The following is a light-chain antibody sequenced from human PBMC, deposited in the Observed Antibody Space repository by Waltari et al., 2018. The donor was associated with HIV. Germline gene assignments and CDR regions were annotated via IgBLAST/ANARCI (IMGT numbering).Light chain of an antibody. V-gene: IGLV2-23*02. CDR2: VVN. CDR3: CSYATRSTPAL. J-gene: IGLJ7*01. Sequence: QSALTQPASVSGSPGQSITISCTGASSDVVNYNLVSWYHQHPGKAPNLLIYVVNSGPSVVAHRCSGSNSVKTAYRTISGLQAQDEADYYCCSYATRSTPALFGGGTQLTGL. CDR1: SSDVVNYNL.